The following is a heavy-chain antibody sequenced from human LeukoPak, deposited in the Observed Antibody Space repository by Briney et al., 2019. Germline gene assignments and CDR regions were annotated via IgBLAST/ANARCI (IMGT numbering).Heavy chain of an antibody. Sequence: GGSLRLSCAASGFTFSDFYMSWVRQAPGKGLEWISYISDSGSTIYYADSVKGRFTISRDNAKNSLYLQMNSLRAEDTAVYYCARVYIAEDYWGQGTLVTISS. V-gene: IGHV3-11*01. CDR1: GFTFSDFY. D-gene: IGHD2-15*01. CDR2: ISDSGSTI. J-gene: IGHJ4*02. CDR3: ARVYIAEDY.